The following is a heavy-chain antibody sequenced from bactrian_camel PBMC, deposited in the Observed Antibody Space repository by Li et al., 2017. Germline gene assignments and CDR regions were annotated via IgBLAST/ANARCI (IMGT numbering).Heavy chain of an antibody. Sequence: HVQLVESGGDLVQPGGTLRLSCAASGFTFDSYWIYWVRQVPGKGLAWVSSIYSGRDTTHYADAVKGRFTISRENAKNTVYLQMNSLKSEDTALYYCATFSSKCHGGLCGTDFGYWGQGTQVTVS. CDR1: GFTFDSYW. CDR2: IYSGRDTT. CDR3: ATFSSKCHGGLCGTDFGY. V-gene: IGHV3S1*01. J-gene: IGHJ6*01. D-gene: IGHD7*01.